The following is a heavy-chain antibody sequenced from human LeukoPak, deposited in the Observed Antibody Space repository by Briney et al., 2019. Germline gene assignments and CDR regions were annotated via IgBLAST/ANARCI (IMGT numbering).Heavy chain of an antibody. V-gene: IGHV3-66*01. CDR3: ARGGYISGYGYY. J-gene: IGHJ4*02. CDR1: GFTVSSNY. CDR2: IYSGGST. Sequence: GGSLRLSCAASGFTVSSNYMSWVRQAPGKGLERVSVIYSGGSTYYADSVNGRFTISRDNSKNTLYLQMNSLRAEETAVYYGARGGYISGYGYYWGQGNLVTVSS. D-gene: IGHD6-19*01.